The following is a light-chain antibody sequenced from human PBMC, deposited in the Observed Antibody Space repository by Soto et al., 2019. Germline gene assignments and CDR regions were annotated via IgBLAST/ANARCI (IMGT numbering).Light chain of an antibody. CDR3: QQRSNWPRSIT. Sequence: EIVFTQSPATLSLSPGGRAPLSWRASQTVSSYLAWYQQKPGQAPRLLIYDASNRATGIPARFSGSGSGTDFTLTISSLEPEDFAVYYCQQRSNWPRSITFGQGTRLEIK. J-gene: IGKJ5*01. CDR1: QTVSSY. CDR2: DAS. V-gene: IGKV3-11*01.